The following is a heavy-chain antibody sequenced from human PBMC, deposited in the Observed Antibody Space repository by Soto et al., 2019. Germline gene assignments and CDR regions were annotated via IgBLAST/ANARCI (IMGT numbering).Heavy chain of an antibody. Sequence: GGSLRLSCAASGFIFSSYAMSWVRQAPGKGLEWVSAFSGTTSSTYYADSVKGRFTISRDNSKNTLYLQMNSLRAEDTAVYYCAKGQKWELPFDYWGQGALVTVSS. CDR2: FSGTTSST. CDR1: GFIFSSYA. J-gene: IGHJ4*02. D-gene: IGHD1-26*01. CDR3: AKGQKWELPFDY. V-gene: IGHV3-23*01.